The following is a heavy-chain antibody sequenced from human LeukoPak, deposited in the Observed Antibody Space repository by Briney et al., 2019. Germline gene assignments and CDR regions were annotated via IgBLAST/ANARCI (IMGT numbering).Heavy chain of an antibody. CDR2: ISWNSGSI. CDR1: GFTFDDYA. V-gene: IGHV3-9*01. D-gene: IGHD1-1*01. CDR3: AKDFRYLFDP. Sequence: GGSLRLSCAASGFTFDDYAMHWVRQAPGKGLEWVSGISWNSGSIGYADSVKGRFTISRDNSKSTLYLQMDSLRPEDTATYYCAKDFRYLFDPWGQGTLVTVSS. J-gene: IGHJ5*02.